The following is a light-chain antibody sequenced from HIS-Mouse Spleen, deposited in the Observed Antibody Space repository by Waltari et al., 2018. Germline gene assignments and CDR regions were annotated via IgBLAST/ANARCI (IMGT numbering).Light chain of an antibody. Sequence: EIVLTQSPATLSLSPGDRATLSFRASQSVSSYLAWYQQKPGQAPRLLIYDASNRATGIPARFSGSGSGTDFTLTISSLEPEDFAVYYCQQRSNWPPITFGPGTKVDIK. CDR1: QSVSSY. J-gene: IGKJ3*01. CDR2: DAS. CDR3: QQRSNWPPIT. V-gene: IGKV3-11*01.